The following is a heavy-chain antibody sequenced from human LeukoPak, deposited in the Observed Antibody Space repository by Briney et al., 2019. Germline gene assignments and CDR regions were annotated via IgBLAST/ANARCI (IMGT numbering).Heavy chain of an antibody. CDR1: GFTFSSYW. Sequence: GGSLRLSCAASGFTFSSYWMSWVRQAPRKGLEWVANIKQDGSEKYYVDSVKGRFTISRDNAKNSLSLQMNSLRAEDTAVYYCARGDNGNYVGYYFDNWGQGTLVTVSS. CDR3: ARGDNGNYVGYYFDN. J-gene: IGHJ4*02. D-gene: IGHD1-7*01. V-gene: IGHV3-7*01. CDR2: IKQDGSEK.